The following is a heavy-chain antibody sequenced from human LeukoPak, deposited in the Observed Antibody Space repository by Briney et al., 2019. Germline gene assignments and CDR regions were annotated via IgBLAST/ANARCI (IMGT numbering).Heavy chain of an antibody. CDR3: ARDPGYSYGASWFDP. D-gene: IGHD5-18*01. CDR1: GGSISSYY. Sequence: SETLSLTCTVSGGSISSYYWSWIRQPAGKGLEWIGRIYISGSTHYNPSLKSRVTISVDTSKNQFSLKLSSVTAADTAVYYCARDPGYSYGASWFDPWGQGTLVTVSS. J-gene: IGHJ5*02. V-gene: IGHV4-4*07. CDR2: IYISGST.